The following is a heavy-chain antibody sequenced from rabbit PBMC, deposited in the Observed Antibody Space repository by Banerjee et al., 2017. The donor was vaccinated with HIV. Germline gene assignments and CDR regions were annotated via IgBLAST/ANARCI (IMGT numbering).Heavy chain of an antibody. CDR2: IVAGSDGMT. CDR3: VRDDAGYAGYGYDTGPYL. Sequence: QEQLEESGGGLVKPEGSLTLTCKASGFDLSSYYYMCWVRQAPRKGLEWIACIVAGSDGMTYYASWAKGRFTISKTSSTTVTLQMTSLTAADTATYFCVRDDAGYAGYGYDTGPYLWGPGTLVTVS. V-gene: IGHV1S45*01. D-gene: IGHD8-1*01. CDR1: GFDLSSYYY. J-gene: IGHJ4*01.